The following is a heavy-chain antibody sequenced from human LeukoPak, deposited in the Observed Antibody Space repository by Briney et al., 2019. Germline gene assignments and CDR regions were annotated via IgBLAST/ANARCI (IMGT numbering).Heavy chain of an antibody. D-gene: IGHD3-10*01. Sequence: SGTLYLTCTVSGGSISRSSYYWGWIRQSPGKGLEWIGSIYHSGSTYYNPSLKSRVTISVDTSKNQFSLKLSSVTASDTAVIYCARMFRGVSKNEFEGADYWGQGTLVTVSS. CDR3: ARMFRGVSKNEFEGADY. V-gene: IGHV4-39*01. CDR1: GGSISRSSYY. CDR2: IYHSGST. J-gene: IGHJ4*02.